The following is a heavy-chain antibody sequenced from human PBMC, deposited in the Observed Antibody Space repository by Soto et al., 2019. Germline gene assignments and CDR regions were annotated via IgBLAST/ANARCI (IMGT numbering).Heavy chain of an antibody. CDR1: GGSISSYY. D-gene: IGHD4-4*01. CDR2: MHSSASI. Sequence: QVQLQESGPGLVKPSETLSLTCTVSGGSISSYYWSWIRQPAGKGLEWIGRMHSSASINYNPSLQSRVTMSVDTSKNQFSLKMSSVTAADTAVYYCASLPTVSSSAFWGQGILVTVSS. CDR3: ASLPTVSSSAF. J-gene: IGHJ4*02. V-gene: IGHV4-4*07.